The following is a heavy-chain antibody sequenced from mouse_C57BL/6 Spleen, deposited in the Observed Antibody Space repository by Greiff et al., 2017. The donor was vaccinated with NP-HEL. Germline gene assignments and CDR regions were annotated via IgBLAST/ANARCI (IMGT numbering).Heavy chain of an antibody. CDR3: ARHYDGSGFAY. V-gene: IGHV2-9*01. CDR1: GFSLTSYG. Sequence: QVQLKESGPGLVAPSQSLSITCTVSGFSLTSYGVDWVRQPPGKGLEWLGVIWGGGSTNYNSSFMSSLSISKDNTKRQVFLKMNSLQTDDTAMYYCARHYDGSGFAYWGKGTLVTVSA. D-gene: IGHD1-1*01. CDR2: IWGGGST. J-gene: IGHJ3*01.